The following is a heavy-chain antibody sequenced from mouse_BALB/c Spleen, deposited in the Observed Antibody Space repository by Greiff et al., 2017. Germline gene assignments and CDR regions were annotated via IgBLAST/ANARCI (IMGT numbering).Heavy chain of an antibody. D-gene: IGHD1-1*01. J-gene: IGHJ3*01. CDR2: IDPSDSDT. Sequence: VKLMESGPELVKPGALVKISCKASGYTFTSYWMNWVKQRPGRGLEWIGRIDPSDSDTHYNQKFKDKATLTVDKSSSTAYIQLSSLTSEDSAVYYCARNYGSSRGFAYWGQGTLVTVSA. CDR1: GYTFTSYW. CDR3: ARNYGSSRGFAY. V-gene: IGHV1S126*01.